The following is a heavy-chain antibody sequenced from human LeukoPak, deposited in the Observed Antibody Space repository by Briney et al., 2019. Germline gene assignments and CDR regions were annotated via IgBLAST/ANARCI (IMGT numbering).Heavy chain of an antibody. J-gene: IGHJ4*02. CDR1: GFTFSSYA. V-gene: IGHV3-64*01. Sequence: PGGSLRLSCAASGFTFSSYAMHWVRQAPGKGLESVSAISSNGGSTYYANSVKGRFTISRDNSKNTLYLQMNSLRVEDTAVYYCASISSGWSGALDYWGQGTLVTVSS. CDR2: ISSNGGST. D-gene: IGHD6-19*01. CDR3: ASISSGWSGALDY.